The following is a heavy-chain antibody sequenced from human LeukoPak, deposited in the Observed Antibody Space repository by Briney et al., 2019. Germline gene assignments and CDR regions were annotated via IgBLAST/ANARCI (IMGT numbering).Heavy chain of an antibody. CDR3: ARGGYDGYYYYMDV. CDR1: GGSFSGYY. Sequence: TSETLSLTCAVYGGSFSGYYWSWIRQPPGKGLEWIGEINHSGSTNYNPSLKSRVTISVDTSKNQFSLKLSSVTAADTAVYYCARGGYDGYYYYMDVWGKGTTVTVSS. D-gene: IGHD3-22*01. J-gene: IGHJ6*03. V-gene: IGHV4-34*01. CDR2: INHSGST.